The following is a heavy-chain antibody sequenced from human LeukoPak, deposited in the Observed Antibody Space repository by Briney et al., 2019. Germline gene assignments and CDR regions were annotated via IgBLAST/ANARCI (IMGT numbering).Heavy chain of an antibody. J-gene: IGHJ4*02. V-gene: IGHV4-59*01. D-gene: IGHD3-22*01. Sequence: PSETPSLTCTVSGGSISSYYWSWIRQPPGKGLEWIGYIYYSGSTNYNPSLKSRVTISVDTSKNQFSLKLSSVTAADTAVYYCARDQYYYDSSGYFYWGQGTLVTVSS. CDR3: ARDQYYYDSSGYFY. CDR2: IYYSGST. CDR1: GGSISSYY.